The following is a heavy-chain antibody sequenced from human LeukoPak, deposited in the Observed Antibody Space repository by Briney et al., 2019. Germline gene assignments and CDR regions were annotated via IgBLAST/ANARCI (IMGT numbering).Heavy chain of an antibody. CDR3: ARDRQWIQLWLRWFDP. CDR2: IDANNGDT. V-gene: IGHV1-2*02. Sequence: ASVNVSCKASGYTFRGNYIHWLRQAPGQGLEWMGWIDANNGDTKSAQKFQGRVTMSRDTSISTAYMDLSSLSPDDAAVYYCARDRQWIQLWLRWFDPWGQGTLVTVSS. J-gene: IGHJ5*02. D-gene: IGHD5-18*01. CDR1: GYTFRGNY.